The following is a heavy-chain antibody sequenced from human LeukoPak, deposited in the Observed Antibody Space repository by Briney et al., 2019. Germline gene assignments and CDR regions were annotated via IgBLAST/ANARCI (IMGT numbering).Heavy chain of an antibody. Sequence: ASVKVSCKASGYTFTSYGISWVRQAPGQGREWMGWSSAYNGNTNYAQKLQGRVTMTTDTSTSTAYMELRSLRSDYTAVYYCARDPGEYGRGFDPWGQGALVTVSS. CDR3: ARDPGEYGRGFDP. D-gene: IGHD4/OR15-4a*01. CDR1: GYTFTSYG. V-gene: IGHV1-18*01. CDR2: SSAYNGNT. J-gene: IGHJ5*02.